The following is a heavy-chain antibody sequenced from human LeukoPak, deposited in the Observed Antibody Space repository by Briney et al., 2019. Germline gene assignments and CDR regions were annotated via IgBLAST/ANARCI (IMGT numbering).Heavy chain of an antibody. CDR3: ARGIAARLRGWGYFDY. Sequence: ASVKVSCKASGGTFSSYAISWVRQAPGQGLEWMGGIIPIFGTANYAQKFQGRVTITTDESTSTAYMELSGLRSEDTAVYYCARGIAARLRGWGYFDYWGQGTLVTVSS. D-gene: IGHD6-6*01. CDR2: IIPIFGTA. V-gene: IGHV1-69*05. CDR1: GGTFSSYA. J-gene: IGHJ4*02.